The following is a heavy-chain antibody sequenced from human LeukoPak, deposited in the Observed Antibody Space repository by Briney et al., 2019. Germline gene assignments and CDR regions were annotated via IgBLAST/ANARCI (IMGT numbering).Heavy chain of an antibody. J-gene: IGHJ4*02. CDR2: IYSGGST. CDR1: GFTVSSNY. D-gene: IGHD3-22*01. Sequence: PGGSLRLSCAASGFTVSSNYMSWVRQAPGKGLEWVSVIYSGGSTYYADSAKGRFTISRDNSKNTLYLQMNSLRAEDTAVYYCAREGGDSSGYFDYWGQGTLVTVSS. CDR3: AREGGDSSGYFDY. V-gene: IGHV3-53*01.